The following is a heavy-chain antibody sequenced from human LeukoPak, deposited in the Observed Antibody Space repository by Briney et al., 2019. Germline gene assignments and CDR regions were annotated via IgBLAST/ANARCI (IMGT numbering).Heavy chain of an antibody. CDR3: AKDPLTTVVTGGYYYYGMDV. CDR1: GFTFSSYA. V-gene: IGHV3-23*01. J-gene: IGHJ6*02. CDR2: ISGSGGST. D-gene: IGHD4-23*01. Sequence: GGSLRLSCAASGFTFSSYAMSWVRQAPGKGLEWVSAISGSGGSTYYADSVKGRFTISRDNSKNTPYLQMNSLRAEDTAVYYCAKDPLTTVVTGGYYYYGMDVWGQGTTVTVSS.